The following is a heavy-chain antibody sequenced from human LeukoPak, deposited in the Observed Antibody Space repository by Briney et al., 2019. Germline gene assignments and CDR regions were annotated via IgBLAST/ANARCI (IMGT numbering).Heavy chain of an antibody. Sequence: PGGSLRLSCAASGFTFSSYSMNWVRQAPGKELEWVSYISSSSSTIYYADSVKGRFTISRDNAKNSLYLQMNSLRAEDTAVYYCARDSHSGYCSSTSCFSRGDYWGQGTLVTVSS. CDR2: ISSSSSTI. J-gene: IGHJ4*02. V-gene: IGHV3-48*01. D-gene: IGHD2-2*01. CDR3: ARDSHSGYCSSTSCFSRGDY. CDR1: GFTFSSYS.